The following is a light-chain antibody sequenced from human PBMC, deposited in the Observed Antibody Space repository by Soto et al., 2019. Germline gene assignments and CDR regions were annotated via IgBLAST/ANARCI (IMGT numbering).Light chain of an antibody. Sequence: QSVLTQPASVSRSPGQSITISCTGTSSDVGGYKYVSWYQQHPGKAPKLMIYEVSNRPSGVSNRFSGSKSGNTASLTISGLQAEDEADYYCSSYTSSSTVVFGGGTKLTVL. J-gene: IGLJ2*01. CDR3: SSYTSSSTVV. V-gene: IGLV2-14*01. CDR1: SSDVGGYKY. CDR2: EVS.